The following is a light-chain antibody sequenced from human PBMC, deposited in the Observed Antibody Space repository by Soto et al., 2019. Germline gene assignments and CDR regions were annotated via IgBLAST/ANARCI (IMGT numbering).Light chain of an antibody. CDR1: QNVSNW. J-gene: IGKJ2*01. CDR2: KAS. Sequence: DVEMTQSPSTLPTSIGDRVTISCRASQNVSNWLAWYQQKPGKPPKLLIYKASRLESGVPPRFSASGSGTDFTLTINSLQSDDFATYFCQQYSKEATFGQGTKLEIK. V-gene: IGKV1-5*03. CDR3: QQYSKEAT.